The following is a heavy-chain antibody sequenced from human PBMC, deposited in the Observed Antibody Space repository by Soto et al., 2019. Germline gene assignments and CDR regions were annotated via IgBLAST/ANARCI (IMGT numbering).Heavy chain of an antibody. CDR3: AKDRGTMVRGIILTYYFDY. D-gene: IGHD3-10*01. CDR1: GFTFNIFG. Sequence: QVQLVESGGGVVQPGRSLRLSCEASGFTFNIFGMHWVRQAPGKGLEWVALVSYDGSNREYADSVRGRFTISRDNSKKTLYLQMNSLRTEDTAVYYCAKDRGTMVRGIILTYYFDYWGQGTLVTVSS. J-gene: IGHJ4*02. CDR2: VSYDGSNR. V-gene: IGHV3-30*18.